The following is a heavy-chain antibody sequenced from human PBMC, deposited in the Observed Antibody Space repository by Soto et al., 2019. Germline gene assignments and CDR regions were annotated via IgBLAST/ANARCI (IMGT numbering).Heavy chain of an antibody. D-gene: IGHD3-22*01. V-gene: IGHV3-48*02. CDR3: ASLTYYYDSSGLKNADY. Sequence: GGSLRLACAASGFTFSSYSMNWVRQAPGKGLEWVSYISSSSSTIYYADSVKGRFTISRDNAKNSLYLQMNSLRDEDTAVYYCASLTYYYDSSGLKNADYWGQGNLVTISS. CDR1: GFTFSSYS. CDR2: ISSSSSTI. J-gene: IGHJ4*02.